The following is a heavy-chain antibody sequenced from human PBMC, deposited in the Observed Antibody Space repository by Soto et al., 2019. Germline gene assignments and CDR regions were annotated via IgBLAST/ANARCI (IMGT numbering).Heavy chain of an antibody. Sequence: QVQLVESGGGVVQPGRSLRLSCAASGFTFSTYGMHWVRQPPGKGLEWVAVISSDGSNEYYADPVKGRFTISRDNSKNTLYLQINSLRVEDTAVYYCAKTITTYSGDSRVRGALVDYWGQGTLVTVSS. V-gene: IGHV3-30*18. CDR3: AKTITTYSGDSRVRGALVDY. J-gene: IGHJ4*02. CDR2: ISSDGSNE. CDR1: GFTFSTYG. D-gene: IGHD3-22*01.